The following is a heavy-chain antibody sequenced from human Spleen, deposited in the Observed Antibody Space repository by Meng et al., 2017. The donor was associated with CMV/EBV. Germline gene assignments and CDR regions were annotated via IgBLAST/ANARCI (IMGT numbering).Heavy chain of an antibody. J-gene: IGHJ4*02. V-gene: IGHV4-31*02. CDR2: IHYGGST. D-gene: IGHD3-10*01. CDR1: GSISTGGYY. CDR3: ARVEDRFGEVSRLDY. Sequence: GSISTGGYYWSWIRQHPGKGLEWIGSIHYGGSTFYHPSLKSRLTISVDTSKNQFSLKLTSVTAADTAVYYCARVEDRFGEVSRLDYWGQGTLVTVSS.